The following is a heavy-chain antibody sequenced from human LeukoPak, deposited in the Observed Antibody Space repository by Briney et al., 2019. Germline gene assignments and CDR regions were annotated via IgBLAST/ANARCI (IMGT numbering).Heavy chain of an antibody. CDR1: GGTFSSYA. CDR2: IIPIFGTA. Sequence: SVKVSCKASGGTFSSYAISWVRQAPGQGLEWMGGIIPIFGTANYAQKFQGRVTITADKSTSTAYMELSSLRSEDTAVYYCARGCYDSSGGTYDAFDIWGQGTMVTVSS. CDR3: ARGCYDSSGGTYDAFDI. J-gene: IGHJ3*02. V-gene: IGHV1-69*06. D-gene: IGHD3-22*01.